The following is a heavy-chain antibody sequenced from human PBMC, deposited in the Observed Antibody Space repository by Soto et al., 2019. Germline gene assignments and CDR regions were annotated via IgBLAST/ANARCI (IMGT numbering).Heavy chain of an antibody. V-gene: IGHV4-59*01. CDR2: IYYSGST. J-gene: IGHJ4*02. CDR1: GGSISSYY. Sequence: SETLSLTCTVSGGSISSYYWSWIRQPPGKGLEWIGYIYYSGSTNYNPSLKSRVTISVDTSKNQFSLKLSSVTAADTAVYYCARAESFDDFWSGFDYWGQGILVTVSS. CDR3: ARAESFDDFWSGFDY. D-gene: IGHD3-3*01.